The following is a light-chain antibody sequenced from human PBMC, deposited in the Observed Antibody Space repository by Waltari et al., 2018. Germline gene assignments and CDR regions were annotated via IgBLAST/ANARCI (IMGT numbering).Light chain of an antibody. V-gene: IGLV1-51*02. CDR3: GTWDSSLTAGV. CDR1: TSNIGHNY. CDR2: ENN. Sequence: QSVLTQPPSVSAAPGQRVTISCSGSTSNIGHNYVSWYQQLPGTAPKLLIYENNKRPSGISDRFSGSKSGTSATLGITGLQTGDEADYYCGTWDSSLTAGVFGGGTKLTVL. J-gene: IGLJ2*01.